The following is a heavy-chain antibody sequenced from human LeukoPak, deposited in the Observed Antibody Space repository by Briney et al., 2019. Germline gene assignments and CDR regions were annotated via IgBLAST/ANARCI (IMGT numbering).Heavy chain of an antibody. V-gene: IGHV3-53*01. Sequence: PGGSLRLSCAASGFTVSSNYMSWVRQAPGKGLEWVSVIYSGGSTYYADSVKGRFTISRDNSKNTLYLQMNSLRAEDTAVYYCARETTVSSGYEYFDYWGQGTLVTVSS. CDR1: GFTVSSNY. CDR2: IYSGGST. D-gene: IGHD3-22*01. J-gene: IGHJ4*02. CDR3: ARETTVSSGYEYFDY.